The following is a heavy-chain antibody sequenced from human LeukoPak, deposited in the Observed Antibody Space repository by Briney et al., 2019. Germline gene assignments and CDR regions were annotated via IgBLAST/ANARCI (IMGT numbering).Heavy chain of an antibody. Sequence: PSETLSLTFTVSGGSISSYYWSWIRQPPGKGLEWIGYIYYSGSTNYNPSLKSRVTISVDTSKNQFSLRLSSVTAADTAVYYCARDCSSTCSDAFDIWGQGTMVTVSS. CDR2: IYYSGST. CDR3: ARDCSSTCSDAFDI. J-gene: IGHJ3*02. V-gene: IGHV4-59*01. CDR1: GGSISSYY. D-gene: IGHD2-2*01.